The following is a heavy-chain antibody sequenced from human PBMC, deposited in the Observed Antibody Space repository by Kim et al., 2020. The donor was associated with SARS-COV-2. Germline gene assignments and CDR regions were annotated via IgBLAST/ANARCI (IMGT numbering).Heavy chain of an antibody. V-gene: IGHV4-34*01. D-gene: IGHD6-19*01. J-gene: IGHJ6*03. CDR1: GGSFSGYY. Sequence: SETLSLTCAVYGGSFSGYYWSWIRQPQGKGLEWIGEINHSGSTNYNPSLKSRVTISVETSKNQCCLKLSSVTAADTAVYYCARGTRQWLVRGRYYYYMDVRGKGTTVTVAS. CDR3: ARGTRQWLVRGRYYYYMDV. CDR2: INHSGST.